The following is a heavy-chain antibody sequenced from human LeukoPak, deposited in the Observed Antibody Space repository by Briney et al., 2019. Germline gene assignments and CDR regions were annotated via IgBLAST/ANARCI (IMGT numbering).Heavy chain of an antibody. CDR1: GFTFSSYA. V-gene: IGHV3-30-3*01. CDR2: ISYDGSNK. D-gene: IGHD5-12*01. CDR3: ARDSPSGGYGY. J-gene: IGHJ4*02. Sequence: GRSLRLSCAASGFTFSSYAMHWVRQAPGKGLEWVAVISYDGSNKYYADSVKGRFTISRDNSKNTLYLQMNSLRAEDTAVYYCARDSPSGGYGYWGQGTLVTVSS.